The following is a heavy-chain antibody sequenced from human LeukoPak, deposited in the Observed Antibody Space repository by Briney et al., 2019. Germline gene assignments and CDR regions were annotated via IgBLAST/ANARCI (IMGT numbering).Heavy chain of an antibody. Sequence: PGGSLRLSCAASGCTFDDYAMHWVRQAPGKGLEWVSGISWNSGSIGYADSVKGRFTISRDNAKNSLYLQMNSLRAEDTSLYYCAKGRRFLEWWDSFDYWGQGTLVTVSS. CDR3: AKGRRFLEWWDSFDY. J-gene: IGHJ4*02. CDR2: ISWNSGSI. CDR1: GCTFDDYA. V-gene: IGHV3-9*01. D-gene: IGHD3-3*01.